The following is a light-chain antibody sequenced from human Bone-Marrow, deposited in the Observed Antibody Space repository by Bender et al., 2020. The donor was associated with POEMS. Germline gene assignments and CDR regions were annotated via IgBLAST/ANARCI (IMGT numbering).Light chain of an antibody. Sequence: SYELTQSPSVSVSPGQTARITCSGDVLPNRYAYWYQQKPGQAPVMVIYRDTERPSGIPERIIGSRSGTTVTLIINSVQAEDEADYYCQSSDSGTWLFGGGTTLTVL. CDR2: RDT. CDR1: VLPNRY. V-gene: IGLV3-25*03. J-gene: IGLJ2*01. CDR3: QSSDSGTWL.